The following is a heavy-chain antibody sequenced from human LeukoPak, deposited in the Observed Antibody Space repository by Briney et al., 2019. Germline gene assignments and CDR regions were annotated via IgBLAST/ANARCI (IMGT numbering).Heavy chain of an antibody. CDR1: GYTFTSYY. D-gene: IGHD2-21*01. J-gene: IGHJ4*02. CDR3: ARDDIVVVNTGDY. Sequence: GASVKVSCKASGYTFTSYYMHWVRQAPGQGLEWMGIINPSGDNTNYAQKFQGRVTMTRDMSTTTVYMELSSLRSEDTAVYYCARDDIVVVNTGDYWGQGTLVTVSS. V-gene: IGHV1-46*01. CDR2: INPSGDNT.